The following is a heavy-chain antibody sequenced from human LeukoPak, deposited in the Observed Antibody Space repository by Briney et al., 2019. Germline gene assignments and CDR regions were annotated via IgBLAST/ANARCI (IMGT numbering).Heavy chain of an antibody. Sequence: PSETLSLTCTVSGGSISSYYWSWIRQPPGKGLEWIGEINHSGSTNYNPSLKSRVTISVDTSKNQFSLKLSSVTAADTAVYYCARERRTHYDFWSGYKYYFDYWGQGTLVTVSS. CDR1: GGSISSYY. CDR3: ARERRTHYDFWSGYKYYFDY. J-gene: IGHJ4*02. CDR2: INHSGST. D-gene: IGHD3-3*01. V-gene: IGHV4-34*01.